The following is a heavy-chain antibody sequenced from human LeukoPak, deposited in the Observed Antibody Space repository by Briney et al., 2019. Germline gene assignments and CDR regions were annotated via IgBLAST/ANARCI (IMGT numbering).Heavy chain of an antibody. Sequence: GGSLRLSCAASGFTFSSYGMSWVRQAPGKGLEWVSAISGSGGSTYYADSVKGRFTISRDNSKNTLYLQMNSLRAEDTAVYYCARGYYYDSSGYFDYWGQGTLVTVSS. D-gene: IGHD3-22*01. J-gene: IGHJ4*02. CDR2: ISGSGGST. V-gene: IGHV3-23*01. CDR1: GFTFSSYG. CDR3: ARGYYYDSSGYFDY.